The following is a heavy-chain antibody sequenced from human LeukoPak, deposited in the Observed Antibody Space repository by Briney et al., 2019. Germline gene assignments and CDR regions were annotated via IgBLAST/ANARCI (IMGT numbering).Heavy chain of an antibody. Sequence: PGGSLRLSCAASGSTFSAYAMSWVRQAPGKGLEWVAFIWSDGSNKYYADSVKGRYTISRDNSKNTLYLQMNSLRPEDTAVYYCAKSLGATRGYFEHWGQGTLVTVSS. CDR1: GSTFSAYA. CDR3: AKSLGATRGYFEH. V-gene: IGHV3-30*02. J-gene: IGHJ4*02. CDR2: IWSDGSNK. D-gene: IGHD1-26*01.